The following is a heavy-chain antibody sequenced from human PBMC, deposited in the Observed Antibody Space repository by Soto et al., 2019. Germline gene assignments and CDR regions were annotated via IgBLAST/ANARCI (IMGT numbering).Heavy chain of an antibody. V-gene: IGHV3-30*18. CDR2: ISYDGSNK. CDR1: GFTFSSYG. D-gene: IGHD3-3*01. CDR3: AKDPGERYDFWSGYFFDY. Sequence: QVQLVESGGGVVQPGRSLRLSCAASGFTFSSYGMHWVRQAPGKGLEWVAVISYDGSNKYYADSVKGRFTISRDNSKNTLYLQMNSLRAEDTAVYYCAKDPGERYDFWSGYFFDYWDQGTLVTVSS. J-gene: IGHJ4*02.